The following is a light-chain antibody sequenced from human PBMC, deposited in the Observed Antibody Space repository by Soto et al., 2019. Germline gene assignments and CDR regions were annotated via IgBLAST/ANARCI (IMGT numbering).Light chain of an antibody. V-gene: IGKV1-9*01. J-gene: IGKJ4*01. Sequence: DIKLTQSPSFLPASVGDRVTITCRASQGITNSLAWYQQKPGKAPNLLIYAASTLQGGVPSRVSGSGSGTDFTLTTSSLQTEDYATYDCQHLTSNPLTCGGGTKVESK. CDR1: QGITNS. CDR3: QHLTSNPLT. CDR2: AAS.